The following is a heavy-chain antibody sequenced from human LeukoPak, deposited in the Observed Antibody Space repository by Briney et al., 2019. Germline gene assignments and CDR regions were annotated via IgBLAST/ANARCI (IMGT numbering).Heavy chain of an antibody. J-gene: IGHJ3*02. Sequence: PGGSLRLSCAASGFAFSSYSMNWVRQAPGKGLEWVSSISGSSSYIYYADSVKGRFTISGDNAKSSLYLQMNSLRAEDTAVYYCARDLGPAENYDFWSGYYTRGAFDIWGHGTMLTVSS. V-gene: IGHV3-21*01. D-gene: IGHD3-3*01. CDR2: ISGSSSYI. CDR1: GFAFSSYS. CDR3: ARDLGPAENYDFWSGYYTRGAFDI.